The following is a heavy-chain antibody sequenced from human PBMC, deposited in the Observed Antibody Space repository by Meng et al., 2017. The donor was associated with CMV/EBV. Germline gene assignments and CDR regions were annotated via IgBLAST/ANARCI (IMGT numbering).Heavy chain of an antibody. Sequence: GGSLRLSCAASGLTFSSYSMNWVRQAPGKGLEWVSSISSSSSYIYYADSVKGRFTISRDNAKNSLYLQMNSLRAEDTAVYYCAREGYDFWSGVFDYWGQGTLVTVSS. CDR3: AREGYDFWSGVFDY. D-gene: IGHD3-3*01. CDR1: GLTFSSYS. J-gene: IGHJ4*02. CDR2: ISSSSSYI. V-gene: IGHV3-21*01.